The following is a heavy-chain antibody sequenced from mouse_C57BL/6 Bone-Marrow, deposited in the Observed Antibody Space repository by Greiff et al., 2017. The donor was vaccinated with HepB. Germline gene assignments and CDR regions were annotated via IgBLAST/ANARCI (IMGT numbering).Heavy chain of an antibody. D-gene: IGHD2-3*01. V-gene: IGHV14-4*01. CDR3: TKGIYDGHLRGYFDV. Sequence: VQLQQSGAELVRPGASVKLSCTASGFNIKDDYMHWVKQRPEQGLEWIGWIDPENGDTEYASKFQGKATITADTSSNTAYLQLSSLTSEDTAVYYCTKGIYDGHLRGYFDVWGTGTTVTVSS. CDR1: GFNIKDDY. CDR2: IDPENGDT. J-gene: IGHJ1*03.